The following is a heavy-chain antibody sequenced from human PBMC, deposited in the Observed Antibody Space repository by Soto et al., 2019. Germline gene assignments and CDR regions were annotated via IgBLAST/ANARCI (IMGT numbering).Heavy chain of an antibody. J-gene: IGHJ4*02. CDR1: GYNFIGYW. CDR3: ARYSGGGYDIMDY. V-gene: IGHV5-51*01. CDR2: IYPGDSDT. D-gene: IGHD5-12*01. Sequence: PGVPQRNSYSGAGYNFIGYWVGWVSKMPGKGLEWMGIIYPGDSDTRYSPSFQGQVTISADKSISTAYLQWSSLKASDTAMYYCARYSGGGYDIMDYWGQGTLVTVFS.